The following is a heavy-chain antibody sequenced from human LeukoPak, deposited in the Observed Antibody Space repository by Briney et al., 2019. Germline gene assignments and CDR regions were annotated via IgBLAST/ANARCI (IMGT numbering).Heavy chain of an antibody. J-gene: IGHJ6*02. CDR3: AKAYCSSTSCYTDYSYGMDV. CDR2: LCGSGGST. Sequence: PGGSLRLSCAASGFTFRSYVMNWVRQTPGKGLEWVSALCGSGGSTNYAGSVTGRFIISRDNSKNTLYLQMNSLRAEDTAVYYCAKAYCSSTSCYTDYSYGMDVWGQGTTVTVSS. CDR1: GFTFRSYV. D-gene: IGHD2-2*02. V-gene: IGHV3-23*01.